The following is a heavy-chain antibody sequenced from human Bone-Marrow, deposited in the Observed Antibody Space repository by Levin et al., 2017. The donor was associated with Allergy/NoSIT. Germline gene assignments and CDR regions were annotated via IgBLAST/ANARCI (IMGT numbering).Heavy chain of an antibody. CDR3: ATDRSRECVGGRPIHARSTCYYFGLDV. J-gene: IGHJ6*02. Sequence: GASVKVSCKVFGYTLTELSMHWVRQAPGKGLEWMGGFDSEDGETIYAQKFEGRVTITEDTSTHTAYMELNSLRSEDTAVYYCATDRSRECVGGRPIHARSTCYYFGLDVWGQGTTVTVSS. CDR2: FDSEDGET. D-gene: IGHD6-6*01. CDR1: GYTLTELS. V-gene: IGHV1-24*01.